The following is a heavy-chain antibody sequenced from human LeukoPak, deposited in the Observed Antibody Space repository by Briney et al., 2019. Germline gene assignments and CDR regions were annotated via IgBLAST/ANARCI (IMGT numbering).Heavy chain of an antibody. J-gene: IGHJ3*02. CDR1: GGCISSGGYY. CDR3: ARADATGGRFHAFDI. D-gene: IGHD3-3*01. Sequence: TLSLTCTVSGGCISSGGYYWSWIRQHPGKGLEWIGYIYYSGSTYYNPSLKSRVTISVDTSKIQFSLKLSSVTAADTAVYYCARADATGGRFHAFDIWGQGTMVTVSS. CDR2: IYYSGST. V-gene: IGHV4-31*03.